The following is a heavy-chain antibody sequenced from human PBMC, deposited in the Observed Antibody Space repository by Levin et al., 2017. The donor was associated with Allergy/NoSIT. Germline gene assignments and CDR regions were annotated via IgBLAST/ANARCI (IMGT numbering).Heavy chain of an antibody. CDR1: GYTFTGYY. V-gene: IGHV1-2*06. D-gene: IGHD2-15*01. CDR3: AREGNPWIVVVAATPTGDWFDP. J-gene: IGHJ5*02. CDR2: INPNSGGT. Sequence: PEASVKVSCKASGYTFTGYYMHWVRQAPGQGLEWMGRINPNSGGTNYAQKFQGRVTMTRDTSISTAYMELSRLRSDDTAVYYCAREGNPWIVVVAATPTGDWFDPWGQGTLVTVSS.